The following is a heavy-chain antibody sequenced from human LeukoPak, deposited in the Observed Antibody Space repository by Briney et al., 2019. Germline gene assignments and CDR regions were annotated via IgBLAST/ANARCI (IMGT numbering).Heavy chain of an antibody. CDR2: ISSDGSRI. Sequence: GGPLRLSCAASGFTFSSYWMHWVRQAPGKGLVGVSRISSDGSRISYADSVKGRFTISRDDAKKTLDLQMNSLRAEDTAVYFCARDNGRNGFDIWGQGTMVTVSS. J-gene: IGHJ3*02. V-gene: IGHV3-74*01. CDR1: GFTFSSYW. CDR3: ARDNGRNGFDI.